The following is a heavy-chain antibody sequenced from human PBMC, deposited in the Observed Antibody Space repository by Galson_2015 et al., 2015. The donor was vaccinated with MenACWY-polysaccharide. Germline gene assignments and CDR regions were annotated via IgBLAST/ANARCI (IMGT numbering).Heavy chain of an antibody. CDR2: IYYSGSTYYSGST. CDR1: GGSISSTNYY. V-gene: IGHV4-39*07. CDR3: ARVGTMGFGELDY. Sequence: SETLSLTCTVSGGSISSTNYYWGWIRQPPGKGLEWIGSIYYSGSTYYSGSTYYNPSLKSRVTISLDTSKNHFSLKLSSVTAADTAVYYCARVGTMGFGELDYWGQGTLVTVSS. D-gene: IGHD3-10*01. J-gene: IGHJ4*02.